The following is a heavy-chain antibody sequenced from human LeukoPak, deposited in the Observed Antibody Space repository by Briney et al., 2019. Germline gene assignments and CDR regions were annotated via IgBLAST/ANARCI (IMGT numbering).Heavy chain of an antibody. CDR2: FDPEDGDT. CDR3: ATGGGVAAAVHSPYYFDY. CDR1: GYTLTELS. D-gene: IGHD6-13*01. J-gene: IGHJ4*02. V-gene: IGHV1-24*01. Sequence: GASVKLSCKVSGYTLTELSMHWVRQAPGKGLEWVGGFDPEDGDTIYAQKFQGRVTMTEDTSTDTAYMELSSLRSEETAVYCCATGGGVAAAVHSPYYFDYWGQGTLVTVSS.